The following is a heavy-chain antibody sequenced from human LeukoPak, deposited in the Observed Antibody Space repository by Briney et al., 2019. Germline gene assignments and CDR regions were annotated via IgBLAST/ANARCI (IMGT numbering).Heavy chain of an antibody. D-gene: IGHD3-10*01. CDR2: TYYRSKWYN. J-gene: IGHJ4*02. Sequence: SQTLSLTCAISGDSVSSNSAAWNWIRQSPSRGLEWLGRTYYRSKWYNDYAVSVKSRITINPDTSKNQFSLQLNSVTPEDTAVYYCARMVTMVRGVISARDYWGQGTLVTVSS. CDR3: ARMVTMVRGVISARDY. V-gene: IGHV6-1*01. CDR1: GDSVSSNSAA.